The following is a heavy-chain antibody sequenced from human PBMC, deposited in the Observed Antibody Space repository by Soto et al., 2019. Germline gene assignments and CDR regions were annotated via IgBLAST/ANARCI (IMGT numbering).Heavy chain of an antibody. CDR1: GFTFSSYA. Sequence: EVQLLESGGGLVQPGGSLTLSCAASGFTFSSYAMSWVRQAPGKGLEWVSAISGGGNDRFYADSVRGRFTISRDNSRNTLYLPRNRLRAEDTAVHYCARSLFIASTDTEPFDSWGQGTLVTVSS. V-gene: IGHV3-23*01. CDR3: ARSLFIASTDTEPFDS. D-gene: IGHD6-13*01. J-gene: IGHJ4*02. CDR2: ISGGGNDR.